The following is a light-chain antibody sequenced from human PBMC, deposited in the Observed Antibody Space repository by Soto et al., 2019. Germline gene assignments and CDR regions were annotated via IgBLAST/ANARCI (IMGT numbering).Light chain of an antibody. Sequence: DIQMTQSPSSLSASVGDRVTITCRASQGISNYLAWYQQKPGKVPKLLIYAASTLQSAVPSRLSGSGSGTDFTLTISSLQPEEVATYYWQKYNSAPWTFGQGTKVEIK. CDR2: AAS. CDR1: QGISNY. CDR3: QKYNSAPWT. J-gene: IGKJ1*01. V-gene: IGKV1-27*01.